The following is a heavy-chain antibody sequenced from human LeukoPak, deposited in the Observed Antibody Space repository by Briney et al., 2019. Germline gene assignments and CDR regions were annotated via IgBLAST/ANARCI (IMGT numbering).Heavy chain of an antibody. CDR3: ARDRSTHYFDF. J-gene: IGHJ4*02. Sequence: GGSLRLSCAASRFTFRNFGMHWVRQAPGKGLEWVAIIWYDGSEKYYAASVKGRFTISTYKSKNTLYLQITSLSAEDTAVYYCARDRSTHYFDFWGQGTLVTVSS. V-gene: IGHV3-33*01. CDR2: IWYDGSEK. CDR1: RFTFRNFG.